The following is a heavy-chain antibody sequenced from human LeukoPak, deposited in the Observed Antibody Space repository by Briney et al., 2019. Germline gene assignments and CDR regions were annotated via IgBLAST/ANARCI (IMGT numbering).Heavy chain of an antibody. V-gene: IGHV3-30-3*01. CDR2: ISYDGSSK. Sequence: GGSLRLSCAASGFTFSSYAMHWVRQAPGKGLEWVAVISYDGSSKYYADSVRGRFTISRDNSKNTLYLQMDSLGAEDTAVYYCARAVVGKEDLDYWGQGTLVTVSS. J-gene: IGHJ4*02. CDR3: ARAVVGKEDLDY. D-gene: IGHD6-19*01. CDR1: GFTFSSYA.